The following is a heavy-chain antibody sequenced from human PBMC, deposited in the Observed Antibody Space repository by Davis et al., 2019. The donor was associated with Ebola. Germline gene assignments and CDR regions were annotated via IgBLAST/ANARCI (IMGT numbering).Heavy chain of an antibody. CDR2: ISYDGSSK. Sequence: PGGSLRLSCAASGFTFSFHGMYWVRQAPGKGLEWVAVISYDGSSKYYADSVKGRFTISRDNSKNTLYLEMNSLRAEDTALYYCANDHWERGVGDLFYYYDGMDVWGQGTTVTVSS. V-gene: IGHV3-30*18. CDR1: GFTFSFHG. J-gene: IGHJ6*02. D-gene: IGHD3-10*01. CDR3: ANDHWERGVGDLFYYYDGMDV.